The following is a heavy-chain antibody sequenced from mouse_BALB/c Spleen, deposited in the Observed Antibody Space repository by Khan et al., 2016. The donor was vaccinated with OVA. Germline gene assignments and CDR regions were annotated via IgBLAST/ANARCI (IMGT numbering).Heavy chain of an antibody. CDR3: ARGYDFFAY. V-gene: IGHV1-26*01. Sequence: EVQLQQSGPVLVKPGASVKISCKASGYSFTLYYMTWVKQSHGKSLEWIGRVNPNTGGSDYNQEFKGKAILTVDKSSNTAYMELHSLTSEDSAVYYCARGYDFFAYWGQGTLVTVSA. D-gene: IGHD2-14*01. CDR2: VNPNTGGS. J-gene: IGHJ3*01. CDR1: GYSFTLYY.